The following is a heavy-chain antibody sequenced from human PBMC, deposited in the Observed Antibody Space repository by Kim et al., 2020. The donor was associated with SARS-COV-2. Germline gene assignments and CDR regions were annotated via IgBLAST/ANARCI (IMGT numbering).Heavy chain of an antibody. CDR3: ARGVSGRQLQSFDY. CDR1: GFTFSSHA. CDR2: ISSNGGTT. Sequence: GGSLRLSCAASGFTFSSHAMHWVRQAPGKGLEYVSVISSNGGTTYYADSVKGRFTISRDNSKNTLDLQMGSLRAEDMAVYYCARGVSGRQLQSFDYWGQGTLVTVSS. J-gene: IGHJ4*02. V-gene: IGHV3-64*02. D-gene: IGHD3-10*01.